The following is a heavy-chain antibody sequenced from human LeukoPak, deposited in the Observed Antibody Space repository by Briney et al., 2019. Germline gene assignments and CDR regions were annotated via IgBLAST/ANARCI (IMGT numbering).Heavy chain of an antibody. D-gene: IGHD2-15*01. V-gene: IGHV4-59*08. J-gene: IGHJ2*01. Sequence: SSETLSLTCTVSGGSISSYYWSWIRQPPGKGLEWIGYIYYSGSTNYNPSLKSRVTISVDTSKNQFSLKLSSVTAADTAVYYCARRGVVVVAATPYWYFDLWGRGTLVTVSS. CDR2: IYYSGST. CDR1: GGSISSYY. CDR3: ARRGVVVVAATPYWYFDL.